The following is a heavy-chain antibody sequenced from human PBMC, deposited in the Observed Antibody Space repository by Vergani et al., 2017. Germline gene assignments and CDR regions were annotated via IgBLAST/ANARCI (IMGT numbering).Heavy chain of an antibody. CDR3: ARTTYYYDSSGYSFDY. V-gene: IGHV1-46*01. J-gene: IGHJ4*02. D-gene: IGHD3-22*01. CDR1: GYTFTSYY. CDR2: INPSGGST. Sequence: QVQLVQSGAEVKKPGASVKVSCKASGYTFTSYYMHWVRQAPGQGLEWMGIINPSGGSTSYAQKFQGRVTMTRDTSTSTVYMELRSLRSDDTAVYYCARTTYYYDSSGYSFDYWGQGTLVTGSS.